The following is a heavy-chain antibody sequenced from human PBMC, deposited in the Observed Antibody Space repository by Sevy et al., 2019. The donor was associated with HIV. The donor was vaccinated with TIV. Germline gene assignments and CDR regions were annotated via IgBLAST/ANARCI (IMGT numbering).Heavy chain of an antibody. CDR1: GGSISTYY. CDR3: ARHDGGTVVASTFDI. D-gene: IGHD3-22*01. J-gene: IGHJ3*02. CDR2: IYYTGST. Sequence: SETLSLTCTVSGGSISTYYWSWIRQPPGKGLEWIGYIYYTGSTNYNPSLKSRVTMSVDTSKNHLSLRLTSVTAAETAVYYCARHDGGTVVASTFDIWGQGTMVTVS. V-gene: IGHV4-59*08.